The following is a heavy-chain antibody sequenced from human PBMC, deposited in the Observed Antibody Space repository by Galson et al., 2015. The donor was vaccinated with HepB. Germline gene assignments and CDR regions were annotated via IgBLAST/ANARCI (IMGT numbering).Heavy chain of an antibody. CDR1: GFTYSSYA. CDR2: ISYDGRNQ. J-gene: IGHJ4*02. CDR3: ARDSVPAGSSWNDDYFDY. D-gene: IGHD6-13*01. V-gene: IGHV3-30*04. Sequence: SLRLSCAASGFTYSSYAMHWGRQAPGKGLEWVAVISYDGRNQYYADSVKGRFTIFRDNSKNTLYLLMNSLRAEDTAVYYCARDSVPAGSSWNDDYFDYWGQGTLVTVSS.